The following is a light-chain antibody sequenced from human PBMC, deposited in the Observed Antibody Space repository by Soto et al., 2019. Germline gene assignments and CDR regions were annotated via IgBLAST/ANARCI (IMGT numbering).Light chain of an antibody. CDR2: EVS. J-gene: IGLJ1*01. CDR1: SSDVGGYNY. V-gene: IGLV2-14*01. CDR3: TSYTSSSTPG. Sequence: QSALTQPASVSGSPGQAITISCTGTSSDVGGYNYVSWYQQHPGKAPKLMIYEVSNRPSGVSDRFSGSKPGNTASLTISGLQAEDEADYYCTSYTSSSTPGFGTGTKV.